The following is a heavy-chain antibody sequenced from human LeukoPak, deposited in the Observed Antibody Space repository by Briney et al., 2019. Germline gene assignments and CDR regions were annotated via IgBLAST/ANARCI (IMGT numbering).Heavy chain of an antibody. CDR2: ISSSSSYI. CDR1: GFTFSSYS. V-gene: IGHV3-21*01. D-gene: IGHD4-23*01. J-gene: IGHJ4*02. CDR3: ARDSRRDTVVTDFDY. Sequence: PGGSLRLSCAASGFTFSSYSMNWVRQAPGKGLERVSSISSSSSYIYYADSVKGRFTISRDNAKNSLYLQMNSLRAEDTAVYYCARDSRRDTVVTDFDYWGQGTLVTVSS.